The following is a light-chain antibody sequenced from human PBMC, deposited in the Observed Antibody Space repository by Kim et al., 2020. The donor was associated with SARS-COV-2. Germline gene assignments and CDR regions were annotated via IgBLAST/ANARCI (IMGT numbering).Light chain of an antibody. V-gene: IGLV3-1*01. Sequence: SYELTQPPSVSVSPGQTVSITCPGDRLGNKYACWYQQRPGQSPVLVIYQDYKRPSGIPGRFSGSNSGNTATLTISGTQALDEADYYCQAWDSTTVIFGGG. CDR1: RLGNKY. CDR2: QDY. J-gene: IGLJ2*01. CDR3: QAWDSTTVI.